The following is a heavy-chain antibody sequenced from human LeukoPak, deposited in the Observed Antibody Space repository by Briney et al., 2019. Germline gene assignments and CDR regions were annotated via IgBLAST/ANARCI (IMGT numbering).Heavy chain of an antibody. J-gene: IGHJ6*03. CDR2: INPSGGST. CDR1: GYTFTSYY. D-gene: IGHD3-9*01. Sequence: GASVKVSYKASGYTFTSYYMHWVRQAPGQGLEWMGIINPSGGSTSYAQKFQGRVTMTRDMSTSTVYMELSSLRSEDTAVYYCARANRGLRVYDILTGYYGLTDYYYYYYMDVWGKGTTVTVSS. V-gene: IGHV1-46*01. CDR3: ARANRGLRVYDILTGYYGLTDYYYYYYMDV.